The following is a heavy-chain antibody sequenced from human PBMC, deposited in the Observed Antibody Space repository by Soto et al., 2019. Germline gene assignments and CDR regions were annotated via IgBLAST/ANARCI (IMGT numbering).Heavy chain of an antibody. CDR2: IFYSGST. V-gene: IGHV4-39*01. D-gene: IGHD3-10*01. J-gene: IGHJ4*02. Sequence: PSETLSLTCTVSGGSIISSSYYWGLIRQPPGKGLEWIGSIFYSGSTYYNPSLKSRVTISVDTSKNQFSLKLSSVTAADTAVYYCARHNYGSGSTYFDYWGQGTLVTVSS. CDR3: ARHNYGSGSTYFDY. CDR1: GGSIISSSYY.